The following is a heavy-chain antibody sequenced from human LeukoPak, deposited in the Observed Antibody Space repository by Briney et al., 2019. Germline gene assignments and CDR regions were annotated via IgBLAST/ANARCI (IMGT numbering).Heavy chain of an antibody. Sequence: GGSLRLSCAVSGLFVSSDYMTWVRQAPGKGLEWVSLIYSGGKTYYTDSVKGRFTISRDNAKNSLYLQMNSLRAEDTAVYFCARSGYSSTWYLQNFELDYWGRGTLVTVSS. CDR2: IYSGGKT. V-gene: IGHV3-53*01. CDR1: GLFVSSDY. D-gene: IGHD2-2*01. CDR3: ARSGYSSTWYLQNFELDY. J-gene: IGHJ4*02.